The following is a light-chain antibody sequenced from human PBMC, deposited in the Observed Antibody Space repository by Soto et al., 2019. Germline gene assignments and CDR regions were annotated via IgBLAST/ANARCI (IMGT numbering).Light chain of an antibody. V-gene: IGLV2-14*01. Sequence: QSALTQPASVSGSPGQSITISCTGTSSDIGRYNYVSWYQQHPSKAPRLVISGVNKRPSGISNRFSGSKSGNTASLTISGLQADDEAIYYCASYTSTTTLVVFGGGTQLTVL. CDR1: SSDIGRYNY. J-gene: IGLJ2*01. CDR3: ASYTSTTTLVV. CDR2: GVN.